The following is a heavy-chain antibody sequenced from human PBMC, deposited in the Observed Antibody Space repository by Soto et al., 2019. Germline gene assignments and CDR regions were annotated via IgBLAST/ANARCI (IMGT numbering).Heavy chain of an antibody. CDR3: ARFLGSTYYYDSSGYYSFDY. Sequence: GSLRLSCAASGFTFSSYSMNWVRQAPGKGLEWVSSISSSSSYIYYADSVKGRFTISRDNAKNSLYLQMNSLRAEDTAVYYCARFLGSTYYYDSSGYYSFDYWGQGTLVTVSS. CDR1: GFTFSSYS. J-gene: IGHJ4*02. CDR2: ISSSSSYI. V-gene: IGHV3-21*01. D-gene: IGHD3-22*01.